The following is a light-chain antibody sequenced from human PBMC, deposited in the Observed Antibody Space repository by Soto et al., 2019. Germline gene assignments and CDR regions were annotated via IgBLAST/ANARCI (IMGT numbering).Light chain of an antibody. CDR3: SSFTGRTTYA. Sequence: QSVLTQSASVTGSPVRASSISCTETSSDVGSYNHVSWYQQHPGEIPKLITFNVNDRPSGGSNRFSGSKSGTTASLSISGLQAEDEAAYYCSSFTGRTTYASGTGTKVTVL. J-gene: IGLJ1*01. CDR1: SSDVGSYNH. CDR2: NVN. V-gene: IGLV2-14*01.